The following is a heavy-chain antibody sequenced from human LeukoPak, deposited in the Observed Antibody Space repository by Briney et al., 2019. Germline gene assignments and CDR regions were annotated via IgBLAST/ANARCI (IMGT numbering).Heavy chain of an antibody. CDR2: INQEGSDK. CDR3: SRARKSSNWEY. V-gene: IGHV3-7*03. Sequence: GGSLRLSCAASEFTFSSYWMTWVRQAPGKGLEWVANINQEGSDKYYVDSVKGRFTISRDNDKNSLYLQMNSLRAEDTAVYYCSRARKSSNWEYWGQGTLVTVSS. J-gene: IGHJ1*01. D-gene: IGHD6-13*01. CDR1: EFTFSSYW.